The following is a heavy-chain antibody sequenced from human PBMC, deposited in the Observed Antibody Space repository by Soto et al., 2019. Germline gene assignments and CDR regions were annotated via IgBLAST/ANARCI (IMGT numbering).Heavy chain of an antibody. J-gene: IGHJ4*02. CDR1: GFTFRNYW. CDR3: ARDGSGYSTD. Sequence: EVQLVESGGGLVQPGGSLRLSCVASGFTFRNYWMSWLRQAPGKGLEWVANTNQDGRERYSVDSVKGRFTISRDNAKNSMHLQMTSRRAEDTAVYYCARDGSGYSTDWGQGTLVTVSS. CDR2: TNQDGRER. D-gene: IGHD5-18*01. V-gene: IGHV3-7*01.